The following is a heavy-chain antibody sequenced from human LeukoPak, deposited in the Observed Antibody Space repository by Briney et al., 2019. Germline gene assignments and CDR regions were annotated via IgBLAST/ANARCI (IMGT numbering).Heavy chain of an antibody. CDR3: ASSDYDAFDI. CDR2: ISSSSSYI. J-gene: IGHJ3*02. D-gene: IGHD4-11*01. CDR1: GFTFSSYS. V-gene: IGHV3-21*01. Sequence: WGSLRLSCAASGFTFSSYSMNWVRQAPGKGLEWVSSISSSSSYIYYADSVKGRFTISRDNAKSSLYLQMNSLRAEDTAVYYCASSDYDAFDIWGQGTMVTVSS.